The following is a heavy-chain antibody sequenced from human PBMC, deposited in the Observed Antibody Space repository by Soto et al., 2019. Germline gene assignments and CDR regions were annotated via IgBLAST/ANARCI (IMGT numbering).Heavy chain of an antibody. CDR2: INLDGTKT. CDR1: GFMFGAHW. J-gene: IGHJ5*02. CDR3: ARELVHGYLDL. V-gene: IGHV3-74*01. D-gene: IGHD2-8*02. Sequence: EVQLVEAGGGLVRPGGSLKLSCAASGFMFGAHWMHWVRQGPDKGLVFVARINLDGTKTNYADFVEGRFTISRDNAKKTLYLEMNSLRGDDTAVYFCARELVHGYLDLWGRGDLVTVSS.